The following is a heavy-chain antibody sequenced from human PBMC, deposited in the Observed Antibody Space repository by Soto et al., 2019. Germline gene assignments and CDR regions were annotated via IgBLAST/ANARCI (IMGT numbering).Heavy chain of an antibody. CDR3: ARDLYDSSGYAPGYYYGMDV. CDR1: GYTFTSYG. Sequence: QVQLVQSGAEVKKPGASVKVSCKASGYTFTSYGISWVRQAPGQGLEWMGWISAYNGNTNYAQKLQGRVTMTTDTSTSAAYMELRSLGSDDTAVYYCARDLYDSSGYAPGYYYGMDVWGQGTTVTVSS. CDR2: ISAYNGNT. V-gene: IGHV1-18*01. J-gene: IGHJ6*02. D-gene: IGHD3-22*01.